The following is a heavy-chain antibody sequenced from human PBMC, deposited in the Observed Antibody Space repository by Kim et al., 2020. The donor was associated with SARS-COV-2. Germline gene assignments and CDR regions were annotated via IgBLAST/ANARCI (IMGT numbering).Heavy chain of an antibody. D-gene: IGHD6-13*01. V-gene: IGHV3-48*03. CDR1: GFTFSSYE. Sequence: GGSLRLSCAASGFTFSSYEMNWVRQAPGKGLEWVSYISSSGSTIYYADSVKGRFTISRDNAKNSLYLQMNSLRAEDTAVYYCARDRTRYSSSYYYGMDVWGQGTTVTVSS. CDR3: ARDRTRYSSSYYYGMDV. J-gene: IGHJ6*02. CDR2: ISSSGSTI.